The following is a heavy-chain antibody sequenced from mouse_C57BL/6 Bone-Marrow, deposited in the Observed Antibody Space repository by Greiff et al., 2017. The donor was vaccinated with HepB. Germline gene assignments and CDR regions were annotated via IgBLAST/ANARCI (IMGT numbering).Heavy chain of an antibody. J-gene: IGHJ3*01. CDR3: ARKGKGSFAY. CDR1: GYTFTSYW. V-gene: IGHV1-50*01. Sequence: VQLQQSGAELVKPGASVKLSCKASGYTFTSYWMQWVKQRPGQGLEWIGEIDPSDSYTNYNQKFKGKATLTVDTSSSTAYMQLSSLTSEDSAVYYCARKGKGSFAYWGQGTLVTVSA. CDR2: IDPSDSYT.